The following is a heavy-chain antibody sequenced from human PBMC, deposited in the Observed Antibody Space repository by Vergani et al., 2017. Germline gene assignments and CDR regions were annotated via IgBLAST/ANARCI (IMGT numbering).Heavy chain of an antibody. Sequence: QVQLVESGGGVVQPGRSLRLSCAASGFTFSSYAMHWVRQAPGKGLEWVAVISYDGSNKYYADSVKGRFTISRDNSKNTLYLQMNSLRAEDTAVYYCARDGALLDPVLLWFGESPAPALYYYYGMDVWGQGTTVTVSS. J-gene: IGHJ6*02. V-gene: IGHV3-30*01. CDR1: GFTFSSYA. CDR3: ARDGALLDPVLLWFGESPAPALYYYYGMDV. D-gene: IGHD3-10*01. CDR2: ISYDGSNK.